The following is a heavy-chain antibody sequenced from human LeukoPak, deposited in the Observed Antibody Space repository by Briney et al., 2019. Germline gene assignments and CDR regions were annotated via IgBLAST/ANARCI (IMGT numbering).Heavy chain of an antibody. Sequence: SVKVSCKASGYTFTSYGISWVRQAPGQGLKWMGGITPIFGTADYAQKFQGRVTITADESTSTAYMELSSLRSEDTAVYYCARGRPYAFDIWGQGTMVTVSS. CDR1: GYTFTSYG. V-gene: IGHV1-69*13. J-gene: IGHJ3*02. CDR3: ARGRPYAFDI. CDR2: ITPIFGTA.